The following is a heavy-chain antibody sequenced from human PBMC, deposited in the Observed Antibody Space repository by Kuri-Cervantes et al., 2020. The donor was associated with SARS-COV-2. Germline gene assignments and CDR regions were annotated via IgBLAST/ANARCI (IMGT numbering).Heavy chain of an antibody. J-gene: IGHJ6*02. CDR2: ISGSGGST. Sequence: GGSLRLSCAASGFTFSDYYMSWIRQAPGKGLEWVSAISGSGGSTYYADSVKGRFTISRDNSKNTLYLQMNSLRAEDTAVYYCAKEGPTGYYDSSGYYYDYYYGMDVWGQGTTVTVSS. CDR3: AKEGPTGYYDSSGYYYDYYYGMDV. V-gene: IGHV3-23*01. CDR1: GFTFSDYY. D-gene: IGHD3-22*01.